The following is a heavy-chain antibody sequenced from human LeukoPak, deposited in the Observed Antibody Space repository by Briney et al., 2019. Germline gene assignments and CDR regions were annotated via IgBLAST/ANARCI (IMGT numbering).Heavy chain of an antibody. CDR3: ARSVTDAFDI. CDR2: INSDGNSL. J-gene: IGHJ3*02. CDR1: GFTFRSFW. Sequence: PGGSLRPSCAASGFTFRSFWMHWARQTPGKGLLWVSQINSDGNSLTYADSVKGRFTISRDNAKNTLYLQMNSPRAEDTAVYYCARSVTDAFDIWGQGTMVTISS. V-gene: IGHV3-74*03.